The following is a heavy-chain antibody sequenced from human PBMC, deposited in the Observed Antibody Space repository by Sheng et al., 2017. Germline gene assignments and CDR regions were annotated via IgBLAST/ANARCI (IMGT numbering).Heavy chain of an antibody. D-gene: IGHD4-4*01. CDR3: ARELNDYSNYPYFDY. Sequence: QVQLVQSGAEVKKPGSSVKVSCKASGGTFSSYAISWVRQAPGQGLEWMGGIIPIFGTANYAQKFQGRVTITTDESTSTAYMELSSLRSEDTAVYYCARELNDYSNYPYFDYWGQGTLVTVSS. CDR1: GGTFSSYA. J-gene: IGHJ4*02. V-gene: IGHV1-69*05. CDR2: IIPIFGTA.